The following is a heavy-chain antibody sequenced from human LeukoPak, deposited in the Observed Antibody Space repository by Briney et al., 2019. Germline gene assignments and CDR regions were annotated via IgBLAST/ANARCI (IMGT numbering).Heavy chain of an antibody. CDR3: AKWRAAAAYFQH. V-gene: IGHV3-30-3*02. D-gene: IGHD6-13*01. CDR2: ISYDGSNK. Sequence: GGSLRLSCAASGFTFSSYAMHWVRQAPGKGLEWVAVISYDGSNKYYADSVKGRFTISRDNSKNALYLQMNSLRAEDTAVYYCAKWRAAAAYFQHWGQGTLVTVSS. J-gene: IGHJ1*01. CDR1: GFTFSSYA.